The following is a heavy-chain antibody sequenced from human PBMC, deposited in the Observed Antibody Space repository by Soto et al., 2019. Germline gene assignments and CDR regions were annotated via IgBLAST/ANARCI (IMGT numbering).Heavy chain of an antibody. V-gene: IGHV4-34*01. CDR2: INHSGST. D-gene: IGHD6-13*01. Sequence: QVQLQQWGAGLLKPSETLSLTCGVYGGSFIGYYWTWIRQPPGKGLEWIGEINHSGSTNYNPSLKSRVTISVDTSKNQFSLKLTSVTAADTAVYYCARGGYSSTWSNLLDRSGLDVWGQGTTVTVSS. CDR1: GGSFIGYY. CDR3: ARGGYSSTWSNLLDRSGLDV. J-gene: IGHJ6*02.